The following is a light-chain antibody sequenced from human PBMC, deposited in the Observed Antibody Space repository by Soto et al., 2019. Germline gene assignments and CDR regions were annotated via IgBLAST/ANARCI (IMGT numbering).Light chain of an antibody. J-gene: IGKJ3*01. Sequence: DIPLTQSPSSLSASVGDRVTITCRASQGVRSYLAWYQQKPGQAPKLLIYGASTLQSGVPSRFSGSGSGTDCTLTISNLQPEDFATYYCQQLNSYPSITFGPGTTVDVK. CDR1: QGVRSY. V-gene: IGKV1-9*01. CDR3: QQLNSYPSIT. CDR2: GAS.